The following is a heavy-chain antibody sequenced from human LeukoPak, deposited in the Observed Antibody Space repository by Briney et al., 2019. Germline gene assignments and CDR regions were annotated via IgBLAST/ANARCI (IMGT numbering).Heavy chain of an antibody. Sequence: SETPSLTCGVSGGSISNTNWWSWVRQPPGQGLEWIGEISLTGLTHYNPSLESRVTVSLDKSKNQLSLNLTSVTAADTAVYYCSRENGAFSPFGYWGQGTLVTVLS. CDR2: ISLTGLT. D-gene: IGHD2-8*01. J-gene: IGHJ4*02. V-gene: IGHV4-4*02. CDR1: GGSISNTNW. CDR3: SRENGAFSPFGY.